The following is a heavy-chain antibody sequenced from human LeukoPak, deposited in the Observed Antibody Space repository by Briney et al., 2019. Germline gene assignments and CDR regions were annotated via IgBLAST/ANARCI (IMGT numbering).Heavy chain of an antibody. J-gene: IGHJ4*02. CDR3: ARGGSSVATDY. CDR2: ISGTGAYI. D-gene: IGHD6-13*01. CDR1: EFTFSSYS. Sequence: PGGSLRLPCAASEFTFSSYSMTWVRQAPGKGLEWVSSISGTGAYIYYAGSVKGRFTTSRDNAKNSLYLQMNSLRAEDTAVYYCARGGSSVATDYWGQGTLVTVSS. V-gene: IGHV3-21*01.